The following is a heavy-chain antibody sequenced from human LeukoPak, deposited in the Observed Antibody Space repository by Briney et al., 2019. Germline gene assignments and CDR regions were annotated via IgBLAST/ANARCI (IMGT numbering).Heavy chain of an antibody. D-gene: IGHD6-13*01. J-gene: IGHJ5*02. CDR1: GGSISFYY. V-gene: IGHV4-59*08. Sequence: SETLSLTCTVSGGSISFYYWSWIRQPPGKGLEWIGYVSYTGSTNYNPSLKSRVTISVDTSKNQFSLKLSSVTAADTAVYYCARHSSSWYWFDPWGQGTLVTVSS. CDR3: ARHSSSWYWFDP. CDR2: VSYTGST.